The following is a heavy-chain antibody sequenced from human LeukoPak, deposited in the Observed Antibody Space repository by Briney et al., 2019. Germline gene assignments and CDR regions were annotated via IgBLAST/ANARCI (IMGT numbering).Heavy chain of an antibody. V-gene: IGHV1-18*01. D-gene: IGHD3-3*01. CDR2: ISAYHGNT. CDR3: AREREGDKYYDFWGGYDAFDI. Sequence: ASVKVSCKASGYTFTSYGISWVRQAPGQGLEWMGWISAYHGNTNYAQKLQGRVTMTTDTSTSTAYMELRSLRSDDTAVYYCAREREGDKYYDFWGGYDAFDIWGQGTMVTVSS. J-gene: IGHJ3*02. CDR1: GYTFTSYG.